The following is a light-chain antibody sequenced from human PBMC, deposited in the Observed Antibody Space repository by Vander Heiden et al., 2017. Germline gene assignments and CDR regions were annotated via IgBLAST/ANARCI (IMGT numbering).Light chain of an antibody. CDR1: TSAVGGYTH. CDR3: SSYTSSSTQV. V-gene: IGLV2-14*01. CDR2: DVS. Sequence: QPALTHPAPVSGSPGQSIPIPCPGTTSAVGGYTHVSWYQQHPGKAPKLMIYDVSNRPAGVSNRFAGSKAGNTASLTISGLQAEDEADYYCSSYTSSSTQVFGGGTKLTVL. J-gene: IGLJ2*01.